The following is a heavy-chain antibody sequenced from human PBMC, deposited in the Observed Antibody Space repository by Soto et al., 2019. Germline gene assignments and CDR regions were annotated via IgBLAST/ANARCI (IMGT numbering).Heavy chain of an antibody. CDR3: ARDIGYSGFNGFDP. V-gene: IGHV3-9*01. CDR2: ISWNSGKI. J-gene: IGHJ5*02. Sequence: EVRLVESGGGLVQPGRSLRLSCAASGFTFEDYAMHWVRRVPGKGLEWVSGISWNSGKIAYADSVRGRFTISRDNAKNSLYLQMNSLRTEDTALYHCARDIGYSGFNGFDPWGQGTLVTVSS. CDR1: GFTFEDYA. D-gene: IGHD5-12*01.